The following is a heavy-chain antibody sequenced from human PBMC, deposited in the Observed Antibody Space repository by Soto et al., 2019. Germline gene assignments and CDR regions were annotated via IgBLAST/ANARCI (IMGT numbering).Heavy chain of an antibody. CDR2: VNEDGSEK. V-gene: IGHV3-7*01. J-gene: IGHJ4*02. CDR3: ARMDQQQVTFDY. D-gene: IGHD6-13*01. CDR1: GFAFSNYW. Sequence: GGSLRLSCAASGFAFSNYWMSWVRQAPGKGLEWVANVNEDGSEKYYVDSVKGRFTISRDNAKNSLYMQMNSLRAEDTAVYYCARMDQQQVTFDYWGQGTLVTVSS.